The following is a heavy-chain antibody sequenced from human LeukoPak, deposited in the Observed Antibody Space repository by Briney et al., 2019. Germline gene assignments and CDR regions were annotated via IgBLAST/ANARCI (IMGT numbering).Heavy chain of an antibody. D-gene: IGHD3-10*01. Sequence: GGSLRLSCATSGFTFSSYGMNWVRQAPGKGLEWVAYIRYDGSSQYYLDSVKGRFTISRDNSKNTLYLQMNSLRVEDTAVYYCAKYGAGSLRDYWGQGTLVTVSS. CDR2: IRYDGSSQ. J-gene: IGHJ4*02. CDR3: AKYGAGSLRDY. CDR1: GFTFSSYG. V-gene: IGHV3-30*02.